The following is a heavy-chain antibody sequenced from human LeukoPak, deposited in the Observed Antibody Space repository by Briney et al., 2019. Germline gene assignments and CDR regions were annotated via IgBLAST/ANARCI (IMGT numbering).Heavy chain of an antibody. CDR1: GFTFSSYA. Sequence: GGSLRLSCAASGFTFSSYAMSWVRQAPGKGLEWVANIKQDGSEKYYVDSVKGRFTISRDNAKNSLYLQMNSLRAEDTAVYYCARVMYSSGWFDYGMDVWGQGTTVTVSS. D-gene: IGHD6-19*01. V-gene: IGHV3-7*01. J-gene: IGHJ6*02. CDR2: IKQDGSEK. CDR3: ARVMYSSGWFDYGMDV.